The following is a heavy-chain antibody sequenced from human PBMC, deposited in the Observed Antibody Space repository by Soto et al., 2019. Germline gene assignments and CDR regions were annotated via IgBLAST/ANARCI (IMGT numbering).Heavy chain of an antibody. CDR1: GFSLSTIGVG. Sequence: QITLKESGPTLVKPTQTLTLTCTFSGFSLSTIGVGVGWIRQPPGKALEWLALIYWDDDKRYSPSLKSRLTITKDTSKNQVVLTMTNMDPVDTATYYCAHRQDSSGWYSEYNWFDPWGQGTLVTVSS. V-gene: IGHV2-5*02. J-gene: IGHJ5*02. CDR2: IYWDDDK. D-gene: IGHD6-19*01. CDR3: AHRQDSSGWYSEYNWFDP.